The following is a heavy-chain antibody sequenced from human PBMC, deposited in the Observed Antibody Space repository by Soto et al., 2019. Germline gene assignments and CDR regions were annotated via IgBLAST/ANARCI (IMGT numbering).Heavy chain of an antibody. Sequence: QVPMRQSGPGLVKPSQTLSLKCSVSGGSIGRRDYYWSWIRQHPQKGLEWIGSIYYNGNTDYNPSLRGPPTISLDWSMNECSLKLTSLTAADTAVCYCARDKGGAALKGSGIDVWGQGTTVTVS. CDR3: ARDKGGAALKGSGIDV. CDR2: IYYNGNT. V-gene: IGHV4-31*02. CDR1: GGSIGRRDYY. D-gene: IGHD2-8*01. J-gene: IGHJ6*02.